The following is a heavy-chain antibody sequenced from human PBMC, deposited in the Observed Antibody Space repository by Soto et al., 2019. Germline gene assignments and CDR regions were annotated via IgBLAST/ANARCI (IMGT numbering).Heavy chain of an antibody. D-gene: IGHD3-3*02. J-gene: IGHJ3*02. Sequence: QVQLQEPGPRLVEPSETLSLTCAVSGGSITSDDWWTWVRQSPGKGLEWIGEVHHTGRSGSTNYNPALRSRTSISIDTSKNQFSLRLYSVTAADTAMYYCAITTRHFCTPDIWGQGTTVTVSS. CDR1: GGSITSDDW. CDR2: VHHTGRSGST. CDR3: AITTRHFCTPDI. V-gene: IGHV4-4*02.